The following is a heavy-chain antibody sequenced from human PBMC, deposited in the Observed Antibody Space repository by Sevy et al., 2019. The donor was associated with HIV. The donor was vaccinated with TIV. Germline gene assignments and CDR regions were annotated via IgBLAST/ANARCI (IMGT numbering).Heavy chain of an antibody. V-gene: IGHV1-18*01. CDR2: ISAYNGIT. J-gene: IGHJ4*02. CDR1: GYTFTSYG. D-gene: IGHD3-22*01. CDR3: ARDSGPNYYDSSGSFDY. Sequence: ASVKVSCKASGYTFTSYGISWVRQAPGQGLEWMGWISAYNGITNYAQKLQGRVTMTTDTSTSTAYMELRSLRSDDTAVYYCARDSGPNYYDSSGSFDYWGQGTLVTVSS.